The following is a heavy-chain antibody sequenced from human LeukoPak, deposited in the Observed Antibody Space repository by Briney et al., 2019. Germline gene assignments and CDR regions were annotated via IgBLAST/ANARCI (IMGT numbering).Heavy chain of an antibody. CDR2: ISTSGGSS. V-gene: IGHV3-23*01. CDR1: GFTFSNYA. CDR3: AKSFGGTYAHFDY. D-gene: IGHD3-10*01. J-gene: IGHJ4*02. Sequence: GGSLRLSCAASGFTFSNYALTWVRQAPGKGLEWVSTISTSGGSSFYADSVKGRFTISRDDSKNTVFLQMNSLRAEDTAVYSCAKSFGGTYAHFDYWGRGTLVTASS.